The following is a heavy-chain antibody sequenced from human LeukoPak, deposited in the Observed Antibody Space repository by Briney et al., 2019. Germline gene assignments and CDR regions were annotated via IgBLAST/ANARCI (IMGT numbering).Heavy chain of an antibody. D-gene: IGHD4-17*01. CDR1: GGSFSGCY. Sequence: SETLSLTCAVYGGSFSGCYWSWIRQPPGKGLEWIGEINHSGSTNYNPSLKSRVTISVDTSKNQFSLKLSSVTAADTAVYYCARGLSMTTVTPFDYWGQGTLVTVSS. J-gene: IGHJ4*02. CDR2: INHSGST. V-gene: IGHV4-34*01. CDR3: ARGLSMTTVTPFDY.